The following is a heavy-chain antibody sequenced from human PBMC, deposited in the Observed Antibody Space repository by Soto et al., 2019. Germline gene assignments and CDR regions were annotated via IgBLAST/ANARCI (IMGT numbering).Heavy chain of an antibody. V-gene: IGHV3-15*01. CDR3: TIDPTVTTSFYYYYYGMDV. Sequence: PGGSLTLSCAASGFTFSNAWMSWVRQAPGKGLEWVGRIKSKTDGGTTDYAAPVKGRFTISRDDSKNTLYLQMNSLKTEDTAVYYCTIDPTVTTSFYYYYYGMDVWGQGTTVTVSS. CDR2: IKSKTDGGTT. D-gene: IGHD4-17*01. CDR1: GFTFSNAW. J-gene: IGHJ6*02.